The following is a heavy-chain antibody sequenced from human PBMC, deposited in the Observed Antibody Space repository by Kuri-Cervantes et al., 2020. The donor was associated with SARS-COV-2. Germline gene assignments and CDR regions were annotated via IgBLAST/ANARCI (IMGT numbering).Heavy chain of an antibody. J-gene: IGHJ6*02. CDR3: AKGDYCSSTSCYSYYYYYGMDA. Sequence: LSLTCAASGFTFSSYAMSWVRQAPGKGLEWVSAISGSGGSTYYADSVKGRFTISRDNSKNTLYLQMNSLRAEDTAVYYCAKGDYCSSTSCYSYYYYYGMDAWGQGTTVTVSS. CDR2: ISGSGGST. D-gene: IGHD2-2*01. CDR1: GFTFSSYA. V-gene: IGHV3-23*01.